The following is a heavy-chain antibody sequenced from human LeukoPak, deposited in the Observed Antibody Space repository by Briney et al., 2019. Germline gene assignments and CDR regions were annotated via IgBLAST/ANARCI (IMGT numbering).Heavy chain of an antibody. Sequence: SGGSLRLSCAASGFNFANHAMSWVRQTPGKGLEWVSAISGGGDITYYANSVTGRFTISRDNSKDTLFLQMHSLRPGDTAVYYCVREDTPATANYWGQGTLVTDSS. D-gene: IGHD2-21*02. CDR3: VREDTPATANY. V-gene: IGHV3-23*01. CDR1: GFNFANHA. CDR2: ISGGGDIT. J-gene: IGHJ4*02.